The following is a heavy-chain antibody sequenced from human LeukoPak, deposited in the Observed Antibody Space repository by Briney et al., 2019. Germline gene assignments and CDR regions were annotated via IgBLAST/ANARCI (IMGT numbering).Heavy chain of an antibody. J-gene: IGHJ4*02. Sequence: GGSLRLSCAASGFTFGTYDMYWIRQAPGKGLECVSSISRGGAYTYYADSVKGRFTISRDDSKNTLYLQMNSLRAEDTAVYYCSKKGQADNDGKPDWGQGTLVTVSS. D-gene: IGHD1-1*01. CDR3: SKKGQADNDGKPD. V-gene: IGHV3-23*01. CDR1: GFTFGTYD. CDR2: ISRGGAYT.